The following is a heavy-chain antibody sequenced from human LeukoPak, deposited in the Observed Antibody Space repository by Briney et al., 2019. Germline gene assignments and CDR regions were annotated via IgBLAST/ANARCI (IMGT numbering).Heavy chain of an antibody. CDR1: GYSISRGYY. V-gene: IGHV4-38-2*02. Sequence: SETLSLTCTVSGYSISRGYYWGWIRQPPGKGLEWIGSIFHSVSTYYNPSLKSRVTMSVDTSKNQFSLKLSSVTAADTAVYYCARVGDYYGSGNYYADFDYWGQGTLVTVSS. J-gene: IGHJ4*02. CDR3: ARVGDYYGSGNYYADFDY. D-gene: IGHD3-10*01. CDR2: IFHSVST.